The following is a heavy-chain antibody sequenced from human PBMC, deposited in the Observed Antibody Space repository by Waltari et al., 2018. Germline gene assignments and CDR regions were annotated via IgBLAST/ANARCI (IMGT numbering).Heavy chain of an antibody. Sequence: QVQLVQSGAEVKTPGASVKVSCKASGYTFTSYAMHWVRQAPGQRLEWMGWINAGNGNTKYSQKFQGRVTITRDTSASTAYMELSSLRSEDTAVYYCARVQGAGTTFDPWGQGTLVTVSS. J-gene: IGHJ5*02. CDR3: ARVQGAGTTFDP. CDR1: GYTFTSYA. CDR2: INAGNGNT. D-gene: IGHD1-7*01. V-gene: IGHV1-3*01.